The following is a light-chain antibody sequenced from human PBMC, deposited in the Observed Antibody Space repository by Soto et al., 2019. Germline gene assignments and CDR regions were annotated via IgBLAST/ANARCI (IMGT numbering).Light chain of an antibody. CDR2: KAS. J-gene: IGKJ1*01. V-gene: IGKV1-5*03. Sequence: DIPMTQSPSTLSASVGDRVTITCRASQSISNWLAWYQQKPGKAPKLLIYKASYLEGGVPSRFSGSGSGREIKLPDSSLQPDDFAIYCRQQYDTSSRTFVQGTKVEI. CDR3: QQYDTSSRT. CDR1: QSISNW.